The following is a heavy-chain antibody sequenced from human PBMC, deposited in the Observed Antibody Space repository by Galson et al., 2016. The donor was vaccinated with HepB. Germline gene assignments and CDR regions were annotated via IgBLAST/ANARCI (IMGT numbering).Heavy chain of an antibody. Sequence: SLRLSCAASGFTFSSNGMHWVRQAPGKGLEWVAVISYDGSNKYYADSVKGRFTISRHNSKNTLYVQMNSLRAEDTAVYYCAKVTRGNYPPSYYYGMDVWGQGTTFTVSS. D-gene: IGHD1-26*01. CDR2: ISYDGSNK. CDR1: GFTFSSNG. CDR3: AKVTRGNYPPSYYYGMDV. J-gene: IGHJ6*02. V-gene: IGHV3-30*18.